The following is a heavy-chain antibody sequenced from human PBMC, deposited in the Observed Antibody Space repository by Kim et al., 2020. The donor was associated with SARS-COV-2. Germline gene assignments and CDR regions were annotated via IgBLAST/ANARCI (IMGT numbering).Heavy chain of an antibody. CDR1: GFTFNTYG. CDR3: AKSFSGSYFGYDY. J-gene: IGHJ4*02. D-gene: IGHD1-26*01. CDR2: ISYDGSKK. Sequence: GGSLRLSCAASGFTFNTYGMHWVLQSPGKGLEWVAVISYDGSKKYYADSVKGRFTISRDNSKNTLYLQMNSLRIEDTAVYYCAKSFSGSYFGYDYWGQGTLVTVS. V-gene: IGHV3-30*18.